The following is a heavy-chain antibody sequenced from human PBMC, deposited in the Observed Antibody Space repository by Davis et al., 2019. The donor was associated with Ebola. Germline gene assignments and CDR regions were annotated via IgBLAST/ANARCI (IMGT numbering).Heavy chain of an antibody. CDR3: ARGRRYYGSGSYLPSGMDV. CDR2: IYYSGST. J-gene: IGHJ6*02. CDR1: GGSVSNYY. Sequence: MPSETLSLTCTVSGGSVSNYYWSWIRQPPGKGLEWIGYIYYSGSTNYNPSLKSRVTISVDTSKNQFSLKLSSVTAADTAVYYCARGRRYYGSGSYLPSGMDVWGQGTTVTVSS. D-gene: IGHD3-10*01. V-gene: IGHV4-59*02.